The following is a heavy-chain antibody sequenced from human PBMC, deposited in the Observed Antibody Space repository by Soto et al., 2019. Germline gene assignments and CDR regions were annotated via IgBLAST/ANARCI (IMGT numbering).Heavy chain of an antibody. CDR2: LEPSGGTT. D-gene: IGHD3-22*01. CDR1: GYTFTDYY. CDR3: AKGLSSSGYYSP. J-gene: IGHJ4*02. Sequence: QGQLLQSGAEVKKPGASVRVSCKASGYTFTDYYIHWVRQAPGQGLEWMGLLEPSGGTTNYAQQFQGRVTITRDTSTSTVYMEVSSLRSEDTAVYYCAKGLSSSGYYSPWGQGTLVTVSS. V-gene: IGHV1-46*01.